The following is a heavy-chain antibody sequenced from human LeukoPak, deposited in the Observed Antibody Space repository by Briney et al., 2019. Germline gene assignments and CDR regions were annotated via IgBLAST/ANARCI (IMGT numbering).Heavy chain of an antibody. CDR2: IVVGSGNT. Sequence: SVKVSCKASGFTFTSSTVQWVRQARGQRLEWMGWIVVGSGNTNSAQKSQERVTITRDMSTSTAYMELSSLRSEDTAVYYCAADGYYDSRGYFSRRAPAAYDIWGQGTMVTVSS. D-gene: IGHD3-22*01. CDR3: AADGYYDSRGYFSRRAPAAYDI. CDR1: GFTFTSST. J-gene: IGHJ3*02. V-gene: IGHV1-58*01.